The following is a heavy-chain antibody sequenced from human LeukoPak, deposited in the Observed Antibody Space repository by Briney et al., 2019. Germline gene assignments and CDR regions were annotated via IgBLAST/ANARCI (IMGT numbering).Heavy chain of an antibody. V-gene: IGHV4-34*01. CDR1: GGSFSGYY. J-gene: IGHJ4*02. CDR3: AREVLGPYYFDY. CDR2: INHSGST. Sequence: SETLSLTCAVYGGSFSGYYWSWIRQPPGKGLEWIGEINHSGSTNYNPSPKSRVTISVDTSKNQFSLKLSSVTAADTAVYYCAREVLGPYYFDYWGQGTLVTVSS. D-gene: IGHD2-8*02.